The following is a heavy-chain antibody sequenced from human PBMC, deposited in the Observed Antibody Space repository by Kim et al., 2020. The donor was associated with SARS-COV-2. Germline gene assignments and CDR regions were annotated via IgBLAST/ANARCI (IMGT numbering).Heavy chain of an antibody. J-gene: IGHJ6*02. CDR3: AKVRESSRLYHLEV. V-gene: IGHV3-30*18. Sequence: GGSLRLSCAASAFSFSHYAMNWVRQAPGKGLEWVGLISFDGSFQYYGDSVKGRFTISRDNSKNTLYLQMNSLRPDDTGLYYCAKVRESSRLYHLEVWGPG. CDR1: AFSFSHYA. D-gene: IGHD6-19*01. CDR2: ISFDGSFQ.